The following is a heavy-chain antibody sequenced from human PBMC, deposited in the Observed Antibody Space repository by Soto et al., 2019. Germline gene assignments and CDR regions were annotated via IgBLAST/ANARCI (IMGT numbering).Heavy chain of an antibody. CDR3: ARGTATGWSGSYQRWFDP. D-gene: IGHD1-26*01. CDR1: GGSISSGGYY. J-gene: IGHJ5*02. CDR2: IYYSGST. Sequence: QVQLQESGPGLVKPSQTLSLTCTVSGGSISSGGYYWSWIRQHPGKGLEWIGYIYYSGSTYYNPSLPGRVTISVDPSKNQLPLKLSSVTAADTAVYYCARGTATGWSGSYQRWFDPWGQGTLVTVSS. V-gene: IGHV4-31*03.